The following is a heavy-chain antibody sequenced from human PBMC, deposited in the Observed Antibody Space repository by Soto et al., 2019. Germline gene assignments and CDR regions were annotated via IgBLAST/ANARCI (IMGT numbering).Heavy chain of an antibody. CDR1: GFAFSSHP. J-gene: IGHJ3*02. V-gene: IGHV3-23*01. Sequence: LRLSCAASGFAFSSHPMSWVRQAPERGLEWVSGISDSGGLTYNADSVKGRFTISRDNSKNTLYLQMNSLRAEDTALYYCARRAFGSSRSFDIWGQGTMVTVSS. D-gene: IGHD6-6*01. CDR2: ISDSGGLT. CDR3: ARRAFGSSRSFDI.